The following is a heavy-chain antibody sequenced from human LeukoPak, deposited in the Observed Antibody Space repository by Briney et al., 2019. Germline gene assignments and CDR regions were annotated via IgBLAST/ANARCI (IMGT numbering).Heavy chain of an antibody. CDR1: AYSFTSYW. V-gene: IGHV5-51*01. CDR3: ARLVAVAGAPYFDY. Sequence: GESLKISCTGSAYSFTSYWIGCVRQMPGKGLEWMVIIYPGDSDTRYSPSFQGQVTISADKSISTAYLQWSSLKASDTAMYYCARLVAVAGAPYFDYWGQGTLVTVSS. CDR2: IYPGDSDT. D-gene: IGHD6-19*01. J-gene: IGHJ4*02.